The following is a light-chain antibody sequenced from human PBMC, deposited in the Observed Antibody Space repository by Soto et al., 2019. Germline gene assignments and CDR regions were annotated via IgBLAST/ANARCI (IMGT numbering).Light chain of an antibody. V-gene: IGKV3-20*01. CDR3: QQYGHSPIT. J-gene: IGKJ5*01. Sequence: EIVLTQSPGTLSLSPGERVTLSCRASQSLSGNYLAWYQQKPGQALKFLIYGASNRATDIPDRFSGGGSGTDFALTIHRLEPEDSAVYYCQQYGHSPITFGQGTRLEIK. CDR2: GAS. CDR1: QSLSGNY.